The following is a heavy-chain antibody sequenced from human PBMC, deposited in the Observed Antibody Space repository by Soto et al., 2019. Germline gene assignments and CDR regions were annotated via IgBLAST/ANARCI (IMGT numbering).Heavy chain of an antibody. D-gene: IGHD1-26*01. CDR1: GFSFIPRGVG. CDR2: IYSNDHK. J-gene: IGHJ4*02. CDR3: AHRNRVGNVPDGFDF. Sequence: YGPTLASPTPTLPLTCSFSGFSFIPRGVGVGWTGKDTGKAQECLAVIYSNDHKRYNPSLQTRVSITKDTSKSQVVLTMTNMDHADTATYFCAHRNRVGNVPDGFDFSGQGILVTVSS. V-gene: IGHV2-5*01.